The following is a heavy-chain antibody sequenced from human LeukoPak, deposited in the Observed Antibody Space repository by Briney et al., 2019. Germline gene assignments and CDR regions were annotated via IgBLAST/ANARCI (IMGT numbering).Heavy chain of an antibody. V-gene: IGHV4-39*07. CDR2: VSYSGVT. CDR1: GGSISWSSYY. J-gene: IGHJ4*02. CDR3: ARDSNIARFYF. D-gene: IGHD4-11*01. Sequence: SETLSLTCTVSGGSISWSSYYWGWIRQPPGKGLEWIGSVSYSGVTYYNPSLQSRVTVSLDTSKKLFSLKLNSVIAADTAVYFCARDSNIARFYFWGQGTLVTVSS.